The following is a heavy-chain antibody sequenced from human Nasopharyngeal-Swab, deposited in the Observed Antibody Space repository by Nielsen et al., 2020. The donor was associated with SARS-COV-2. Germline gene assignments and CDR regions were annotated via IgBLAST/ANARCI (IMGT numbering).Heavy chain of an antibody. D-gene: IGHD2/OR15-2a*01. Sequence: SETLSLTCTVSGDSISSSSYYWGWIRQPPGKGLEWIGRIYYSGSTYYNPSLKNRVTISVAPSKKQFSLRLNSVTAADTAVYFCARSIISPTIGAFDIWGQGTMVTASA. CDR2: IYYSGST. CDR3: ARSIISPTIGAFDI. J-gene: IGHJ3*02. CDR1: GDSISSSSYY. V-gene: IGHV4-39*01.